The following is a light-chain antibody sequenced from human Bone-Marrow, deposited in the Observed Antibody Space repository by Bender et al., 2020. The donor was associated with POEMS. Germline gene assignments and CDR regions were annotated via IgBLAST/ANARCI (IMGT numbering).Light chain of an antibody. CDR1: TTDIGYYDV. CDR3: CAYAGSNTWV. V-gene: IGLV2-23*02. CDR2: GVS. Sequence: QSALTQPASVSGSPGQSITISCTGSTTDIGYYDVVSWYQQHPGKAPKLMIYGVSQRPSGVSNRFSASKSDKTAPLTISGLQAEDEADYYCCAYAGSNTWVFGGGTKLTVL. J-gene: IGLJ3*02.